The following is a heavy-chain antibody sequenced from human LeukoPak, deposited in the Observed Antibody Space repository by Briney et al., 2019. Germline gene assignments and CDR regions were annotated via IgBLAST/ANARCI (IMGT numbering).Heavy chain of an antibody. CDR3: GRDRYSGSYSDY. D-gene: IGHD1-26*01. Sequence: GGSLRLSCEASGFTFSNYGMHWVRQAPGKGLEWVAIIWYDGNNKYYADSAKGRFTISRDNSKNTLYLQMNSLRGEDTAVYYCGRDRYSGSYSDYWGRGTLVTVSS. J-gene: IGHJ4*02. V-gene: IGHV3-33*01. CDR2: IWYDGNNK. CDR1: GFTFSNYG.